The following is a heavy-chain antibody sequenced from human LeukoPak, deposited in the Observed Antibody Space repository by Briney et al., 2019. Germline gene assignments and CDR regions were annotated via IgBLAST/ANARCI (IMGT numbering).Heavy chain of an antibody. CDR3: ATSYSSSSGPFGS. V-gene: IGHV3-23*01. CDR1: RFTFKDYA. Sequence: GGSLRLSCAAPRFTFKDYAMTWFRQAPGKELEWVSTISGSGTGTYYADSVKGRFTISRDNSRNPLHLQMDSLRADDTAVYYCATSYSSSSGPFGSWGQGTLVTVSS. J-gene: IGHJ4*02. CDR2: ISGSGTGT. D-gene: IGHD6-6*01.